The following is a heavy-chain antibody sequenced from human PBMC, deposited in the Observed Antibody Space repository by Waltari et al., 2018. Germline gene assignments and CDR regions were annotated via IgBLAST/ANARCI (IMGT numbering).Heavy chain of an antibody. J-gene: IGHJ4*02. D-gene: IGHD3-22*01. V-gene: IGHV4-38-2*01. Sequence: QVQLQESGPGLVKPSETLSLTCAVSGYSISSGSYWGWIRQPPGKGLEWIGSIYHSGSTYYNPSLKSRVTISVDTSKNQFSLKLSSVTAADTAVYYCASTLSSGYLFFDYWGQGTLVTVSS. CDR2: IYHSGST. CDR1: GYSISSGSY. CDR3: ASTLSSGYLFFDY.